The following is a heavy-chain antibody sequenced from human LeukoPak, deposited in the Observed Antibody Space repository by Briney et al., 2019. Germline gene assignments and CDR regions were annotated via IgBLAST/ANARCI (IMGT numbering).Heavy chain of an antibody. J-gene: IGHJ4*02. V-gene: IGHV1-18*01. CDR1: GYTFSSYG. D-gene: IGHD1-26*01. CDR3: ARTVGATLYFDY. Sequence: ASVKVSCKASGYTFSSYGISWVRQAPGQGLEWMGWISGYNGNTNYAQKVQGRVTMTTDISTSNTYMEVRSLRPDDTAVYYCARTVGATLYFDYWGQGTLVTVSS. CDR2: ISGYNGNT.